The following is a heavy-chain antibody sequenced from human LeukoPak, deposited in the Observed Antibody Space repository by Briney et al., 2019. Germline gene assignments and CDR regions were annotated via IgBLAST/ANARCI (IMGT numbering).Heavy chain of an antibody. CDR3: ARSYSNHLFGMDV. V-gene: IGHV3-66*01. D-gene: IGHD4-11*01. CDR1: GFTVSSYY. Sequence: GGSLRLSCAASGFTVSSYYMTWVRQAPGKGLEWVSVIYSGGNRYYADSVKGRVAISRDNPKNTVFLQMNSVRAEDTAVYYCARSYSNHLFGMDVWGRGTTVTVSS. CDR2: IYSGGNR. J-gene: IGHJ6*02.